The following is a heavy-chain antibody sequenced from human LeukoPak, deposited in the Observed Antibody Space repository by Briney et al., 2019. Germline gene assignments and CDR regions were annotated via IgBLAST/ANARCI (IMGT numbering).Heavy chain of an antibody. CDR1: GFTSSNAW. V-gene: IGHV3-15*01. CDR3: TTGFGEFLYFDY. CDR2: IKSKTDGGTT. J-gene: IGHJ4*02. Sequence: PGGSLRLSCAASGFTSSNAWMSWVRQAPGKGLEWVGRIKSKTDGGTTDYAAPVKGRFTISRDDSKNTLYLQMNSLKTEDTAVYYCTTGFGEFLYFDYWGQGTLVTVSS. D-gene: IGHD3-10*01.